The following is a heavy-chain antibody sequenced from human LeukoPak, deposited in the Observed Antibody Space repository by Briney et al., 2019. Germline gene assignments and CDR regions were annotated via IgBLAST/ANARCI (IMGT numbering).Heavy chain of an antibody. J-gene: IGHJ3*02. Sequence: PSETLSLTCTVSGGSISSGSYYWSWIRQPAGKGLEWIGRMSTSGSTNYNPSLKSRVTISVDTSKNQFSLKLSSVTAADTAVYYCARVKRWLQPDAFDIWGQGTMVTVSS. CDR1: GGSISSGSYY. CDR2: MSTSGST. CDR3: ARVKRWLQPDAFDI. D-gene: IGHD5-24*01. V-gene: IGHV4-61*02.